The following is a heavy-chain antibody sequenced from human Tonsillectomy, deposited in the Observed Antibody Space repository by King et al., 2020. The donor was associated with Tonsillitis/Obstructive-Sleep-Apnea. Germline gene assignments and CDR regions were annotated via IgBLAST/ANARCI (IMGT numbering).Heavy chain of an antibody. V-gene: IGHV4-59*01. CDR3: ARVTTGSSSSSRLFDY. Sequence: VPLQESGPGLVKPSETLSLTCTVSGGSISSYYWSWIRQPPGKGLEWIGYIYYSGSTNYNPSLKSRVTISVDTSKNQFSLKLSSVTAADTAVYYCARVTTGSSSSSRLFDYWGQGTLVTVSS. CDR2: IYYSGST. D-gene: IGHD6-6*01. J-gene: IGHJ4*02. CDR1: GGSISSYY.